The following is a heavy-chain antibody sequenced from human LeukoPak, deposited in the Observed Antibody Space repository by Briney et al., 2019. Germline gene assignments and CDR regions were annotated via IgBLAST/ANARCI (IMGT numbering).Heavy chain of an antibody. V-gene: IGHV3-53*01. Sequence: GGSLRLSCAASGFIVRSNYMSWVRQAPGKGLEWVSIIYSSGGTYYADSVKGRFTISRDNSRNTLYLQMNSLGAEDTAVYYCARESGVSYYFDYWGQGTLVTVSS. J-gene: IGHJ4*02. D-gene: IGHD7-27*01. CDR2: IYSSGGT. CDR1: GFIVRSNY. CDR3: ARESGVSYYFDY.